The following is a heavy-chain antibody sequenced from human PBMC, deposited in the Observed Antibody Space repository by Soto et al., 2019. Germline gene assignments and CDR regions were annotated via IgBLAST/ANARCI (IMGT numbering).Heavy chain of an antibody. J-gene: IGHJ4*02. CDR2: ISDDGSNK. D-gene: IGHD1-26*01. Sequence: QVQLVESGGGVVQPGRSLRLSCAASGFTFSSYGMHWVRQAPGKGLEWVAVISDDGSNKYYADSVKGRFTISRDNSKNTLYLLMNSLRAEDTAVYYCAKGRIVAADDYWCQGTLVTVSS. V-gene: IGHV3-30*18. CDR3: AKGRIVAADDY. CDR1: GFTFSSYG.